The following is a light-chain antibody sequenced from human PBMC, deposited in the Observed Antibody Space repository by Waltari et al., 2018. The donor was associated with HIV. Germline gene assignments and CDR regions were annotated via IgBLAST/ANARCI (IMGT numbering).Light chain of an antibody. Sequence: QSALTQPPSASGSPGQSVTISCTGTSSDSGGYNYVSWYPQHPGKAPKLMIYEGSKRPSGVSNRFSGSKSGNTASLTISGLQAEDEADYYCWSYAGSSTSVFGGGTKLTVL. J-gene: IGLJ2*01. CDR1: SSDSGGYNY. V-gene: IGLV2-23*01. CDR3: WSYAGSSTSV. CDR2: EGS.